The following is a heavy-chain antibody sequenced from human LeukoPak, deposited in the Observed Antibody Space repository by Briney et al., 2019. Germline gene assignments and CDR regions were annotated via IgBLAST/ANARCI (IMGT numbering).Heavy chain of an antibody. Sequence: AVTPSLTCTVSGGSISSYYWRWTRQPPGKGLEGMGYIYYSGSTNYNPSLKSRVTISVDTSKNQFSLKLSSVTAADTAVYYCARRPWRFGGYQRLDYWGQGTLVTVSS. J-gene: IGHJ4*02. CDR3: ARRPWRFGGYQRLDY. CDR2: IYYSGST. V-gene: IGHV4-59*01. D-gene: IGHD3-16*01. CDR1: GGSISSYY.